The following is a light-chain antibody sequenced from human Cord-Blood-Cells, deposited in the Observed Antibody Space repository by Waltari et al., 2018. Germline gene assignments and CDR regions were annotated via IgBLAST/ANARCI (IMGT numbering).Light chain of an antibody. J-gene: IGLJ2*01. CDR2: KDR. CDR1: ALPKQY. CDR3: QSADSSGTYVV. V-gene: IGLV3-25*02. Sequence: SYELTQPPSVSVSPGQTARITCSGDALPKQYAYWYQQKPGQAPVLVIYKDRERPSGIPERFSGSSSGTTVTLTISGVQAEDEADCYCQSADSSGTYVVFGGGTKLTVL.